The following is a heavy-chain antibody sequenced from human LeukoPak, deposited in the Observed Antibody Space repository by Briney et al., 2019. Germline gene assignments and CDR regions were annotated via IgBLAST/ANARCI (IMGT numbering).Heavy chain of an antibody. CDR3: ARDRPPQKLTSIAVAVSEGY. D-gene: IGHD6-19*01. CDR1: GFTFSTYS. V-gene: IGHV3-21*01. CDR2: ISSSGTYI. J-gene: IGHJ4*02. Sequence: GGSLRLSYAASGFTFSTYSMNWVRQAPGKGLEWVSSISSSGTYIYYADSMKGRFTISRDNAKNSLYLQMNSLRAEDTAVYYCARDRPPQKLTSIAVAVSEGYWGQGTLVTVSS.